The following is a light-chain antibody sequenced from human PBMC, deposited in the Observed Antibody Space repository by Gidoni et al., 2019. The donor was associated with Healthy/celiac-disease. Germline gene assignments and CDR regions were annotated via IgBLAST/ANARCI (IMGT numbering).Light chain of an antibody. Sequence: EIVLTQSPATPTACSSISTTCACRASQSVSSYLAWYQQNPGQAPRLLIYDASNRATGIPARFSGSGSGTDFTLTISSLEPEDFAVYYCQQRSNWPRGTFGQGTRLEIK. CDR1: QSVSSY. CDR3: QQRSNWPRGT. V-gene: IGKV3-11*01. J-gene: IGKJ5*01. CDR2: DAS.